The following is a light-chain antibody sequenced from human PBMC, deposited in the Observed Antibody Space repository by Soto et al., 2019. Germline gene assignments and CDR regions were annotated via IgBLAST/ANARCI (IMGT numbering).Light chain of an antibody. CDR1: SGDIGAYNY. Sequence: QSALTQSPSASASPGQSVTLSCTGSSGDIGAYNYVSWYQQHPGKAPKLIIYEVNKRPSGVPDRFSGSKSGITASLTVSGLQADDEADYYCGAHAGSNTLGFGGGTKLTVL. J-gene: IGLJ3*02. CDR2: EVN. CDR3: GAHAGSNTLG. V-gene: IGLV2-8*01.